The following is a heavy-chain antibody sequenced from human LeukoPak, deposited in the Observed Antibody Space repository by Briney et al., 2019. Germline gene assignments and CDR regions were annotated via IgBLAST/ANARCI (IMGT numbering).Heavy chain of an antibody. D-gene: IGHD3-9*01. CDR1: GGTFSSYA. V-gene: IGHV1-69*13. Sequence: GASVKVSCKASGGTFSSYAISWARQAPGQGLEWMGGIIPIFGTANYAQKFQGRVTITADESTSTAYMELSSLRSEDTAVYYCARSRLVVDYYYYYMDVWGKGTTVTISS. J-gene: IGHJ6*03. CDR3: ARSRLVVDYYYYYMDV. CDR2: IIPIFGTA.